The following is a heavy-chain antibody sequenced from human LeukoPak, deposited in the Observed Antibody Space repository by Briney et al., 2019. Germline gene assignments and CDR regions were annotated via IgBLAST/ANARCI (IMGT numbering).Heavy chain of an antibody. CDR2: ISAYSGNT. CDR3: ARDSSYNYGDY. Sequence: GASVKVSCKASGYTFTAHAISWVRQAPGQRLEWMGWISAYSGNTNYAQSLQGRVTMTTDTSTSTAYMELRSLRSDDTAVYYCARDSSYNYGDYWGQGTLVTVSS. V-gene: IGHV1-18*01. J-gene: IGHJ4*02. D-gene: IGHD5-18*01. CDR1: GYTFTAHA.